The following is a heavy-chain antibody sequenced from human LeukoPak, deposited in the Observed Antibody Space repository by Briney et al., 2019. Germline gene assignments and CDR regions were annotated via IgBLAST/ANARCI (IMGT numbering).Heavy chain of an antibody. CDR3: AKDLPGTSIAAAGIYFDY. Sequence: GGSLRLSCAASGFTFSSYAMSWVRQAPGKGLEWVSAISGSGGSTYYADSVKGRFTISRDNSKNTLYLQMNGLRAEDTAVYYCAKDLPGTSIAAAGIYFDYWGQGTLVTVSS. J-gene: IGHJ4*02. V-gene: IGHV3-23*01. CDR2: ISGSGGST. D-gene: IGHD6-13*01. CDR1: GFTFSSYA.